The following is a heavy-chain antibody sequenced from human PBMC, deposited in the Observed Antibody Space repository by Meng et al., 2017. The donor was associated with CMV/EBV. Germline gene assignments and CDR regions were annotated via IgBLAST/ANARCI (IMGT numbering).Heavy chain of an antibody. J-gene: IGHJ5*02. V-gene: IGHV3-9*03. CDR1: GFTFDDYA. D-gene: IGHD2-21*01. Sequence: GGSLRLSCAASGFTFDDYAMHWVRQAPGKGLEWVSGISWNSGSIGYADSVKGRFTISRDNAKNSLYLQMNSLRAEDMALYYCAKKWVRVVVIATCNWFDPWGQGTLVTVSS. CDR2: ISWNSGSI. CDR3: AKKWVRVVVIATCNWFDP.